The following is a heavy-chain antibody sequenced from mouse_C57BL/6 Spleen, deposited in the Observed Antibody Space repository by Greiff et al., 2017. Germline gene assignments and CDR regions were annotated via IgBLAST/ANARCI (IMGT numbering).Heavy chain of an antibody. Sequence: EVQLQQSGPVLARPGASVKMSCKTSGYTFTSYWMHWVKQRTGQGLEWIGAIYPGNSDTSYNQKFKGKAKLTAGTSASTAYMELSSLTNEDSAVYYGTSHAYEVECAYWGQGTLVTVAA. J-gene: IGHJ3*01. V-gene: IGHV1-5*01. CDR2: IYPGNSDT. CDR3: TSHAYEVECAY. D-gene: IGHD2-2*01. CDR1: GYTFTSYW.